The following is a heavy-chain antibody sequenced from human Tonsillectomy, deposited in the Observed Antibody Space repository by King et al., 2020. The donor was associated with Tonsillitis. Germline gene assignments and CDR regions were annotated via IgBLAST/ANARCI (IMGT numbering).Heavy chain of an antibody. J-gene: IGHJ4*02. CDR2: IHYSGST. Sequence: QLQESGPGLVKPSETLSLTCTVSVGSISSYYWSWIRQPQGKGLEWIGYIHYSGSTNYNPSLKSRVTISVDTSKNQFSLRLSSVTAADTAVYYCARTSSYFDYWGQGTLVTVSS. CDR1: VGSISSYY. V-gene: IGHV4-59*01. CDR3: ARTSSYFDY.